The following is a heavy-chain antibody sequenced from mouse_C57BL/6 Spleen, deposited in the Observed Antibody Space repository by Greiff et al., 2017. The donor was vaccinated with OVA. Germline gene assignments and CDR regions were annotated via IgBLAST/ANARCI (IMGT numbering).Heavy chain of an antibody. Sequence: QVQLQQSGAELARPGASVKLSCKASGYTFTSYGISWVKQRTGQGLEWIGEIYPRSGNTYYNEKLKGKATLTADKSSSTAYMELRSLTSEDSAVYFCARMRDYEWYFDVWGTGTTVTVSS. J-gene: IGHJ1*03. V-gene: IGHV1-81*01. CDR2: IYPRSGNT. D-gene: IGHD2-4*01. CDR1: GYTFTSYG. CDR3: ARMRDYEWYFDV.